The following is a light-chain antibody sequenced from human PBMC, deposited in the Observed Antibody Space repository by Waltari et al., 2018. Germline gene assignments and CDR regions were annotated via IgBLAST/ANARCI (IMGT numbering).Light chain of an antibody. V-gene: IGLV2-14*01. CDR3: SSYTSSSTLVV. Sequence: QSALTQPASVSGSPGQSITSSCTGTSSDVGGYHYVSWYQQHPGKAPKLMIYDVSNRPSGVSNRFSGSKSGNTASLTISGLQAEDEADYYCSSYTSSSTLVVFGGGTKLTVL. J-gene: IGLJ2*01. CDR1: SSDVGGYHY. CDR2: DVS.